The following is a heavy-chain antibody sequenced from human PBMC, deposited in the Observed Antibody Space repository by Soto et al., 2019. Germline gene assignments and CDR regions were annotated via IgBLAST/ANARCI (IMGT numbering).Heavy chain of an antibody. CDR3: ARDRHYYDSSGPLDY. Sequence: GGSLRLSCATSGFTFSSYGMHWVRQAPGKGLEWVAVIWYDGSNKYYADSVKGRFTISRDNSKNTLYLQMNSLRAEDTAVYYCARDRHYYDSSGPLDYWGQGTLVTVSS. D-gene: IGHD3-22*01. V-gene: IGHV3-33*01. J-gene: IGHJ4*02. CDR2: IWYDGSNK. CDR1: GFTFSSYG.